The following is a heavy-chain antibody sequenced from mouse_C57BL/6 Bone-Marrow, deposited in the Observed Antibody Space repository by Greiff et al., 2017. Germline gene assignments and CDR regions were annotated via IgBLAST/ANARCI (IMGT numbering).Heavy chain of an antibody. CDR2: IYPRSGNT. D-gene: IGHD4-1*01. CDR3: ANLTGTAWFAY. Sequence: VQVVESGAELARPGASVKLSCKASGYTFTSYGISWVKQRTGQGLEWIGEIYPRSGNTYYNEKFKGKATLTADKSSSTAYMELRSLTSEDSAVYVCANLTGTAWFAYWGQGTLVTVSA. V-gene: IGHV1-81*01. CDR1: GYTFTSYG. J-gene: IGHJ3*01.